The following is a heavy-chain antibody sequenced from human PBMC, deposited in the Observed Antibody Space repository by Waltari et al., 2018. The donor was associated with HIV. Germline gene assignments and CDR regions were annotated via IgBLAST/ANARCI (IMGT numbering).Heavy chain of an antibody. D-gene: IGHD3-3*01. V-gene: IGHV3-7*01. CDR1: GFTFSSHW. Sequence: MQLVESGGGLVQRGGSLRLSCAASGFTFSSHWMSWVRQAPGNALECGANIKDDGNEKYYVNSGRGRFTIARDNANNSLYLEMNRLRDEDTAVYYCVRENDFGTIFFNYYYAMDVWGQGTSVTVSS. J-gene: IGHJ6*02. CDR2: IKDDGNEK. CDR3: VRENDFGTIFFNYYYAMDV.